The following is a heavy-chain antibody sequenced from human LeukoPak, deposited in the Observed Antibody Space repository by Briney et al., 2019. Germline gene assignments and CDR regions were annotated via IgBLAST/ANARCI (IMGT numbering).Heavy chain of an antibody. CDR1: GYSFASYW. D-gene: IGHD2-15*01. CDR3: ARLLGYCSGGDCYLWAFDI. CDR2: IYPGDSDT. Sequence: RGESLKISCKGSGYSFASYWIGWVRQMPGKGLEWMGIIYPGDSDTRYSPSFQGQVIISADKSISTAYLQWSSLKASDTAMYYCARLLGYCSGGDCYLWAFDIWGQGTMVTVSS. J-gene: IGHJ3*02. V-gene: IGHV5-51*01.